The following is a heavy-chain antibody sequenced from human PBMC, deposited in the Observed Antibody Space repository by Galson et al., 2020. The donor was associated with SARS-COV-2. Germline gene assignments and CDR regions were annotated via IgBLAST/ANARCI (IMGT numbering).Heavy chain of an antibody. J-gene: IGHJ6*02. CDR1: GYTFTSYG. CDR2: ISAYHGNT. D-gene: IGHD2-2*01. Sequence: GESLKIYCKASGYTFTSYGISWVRQAPGPGLEWMGWISAYHGNTNYAQKLQGRVPMTTDTSTSTAYMELRSLRSDDTAVYYCARGIVVVPAAATYYYYGMDVWGQGTTVTVSS. CDR3: ARGIVVVPAAATYYYYGMDV. V-gene: IGHV1-18*01.